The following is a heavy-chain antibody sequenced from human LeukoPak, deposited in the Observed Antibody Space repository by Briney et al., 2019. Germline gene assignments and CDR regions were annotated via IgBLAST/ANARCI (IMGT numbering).Heavy chain of an antibody. J-gene: IGHJ4*02. Sequence: PSETLSLTCTVSGGSISSYYWSWVRQPPGKGLEWIGYIYYSGSTNYNPSLKSRVTISVDTSKNQFSLKLSSVTAADTAVYYCARGTFDYWGQGTLVTVSS. V-gene: IGHV4-59*01. CDR3: ARGTFDY. CDR2: IYYSGST. CDR1: GGSISSYY.